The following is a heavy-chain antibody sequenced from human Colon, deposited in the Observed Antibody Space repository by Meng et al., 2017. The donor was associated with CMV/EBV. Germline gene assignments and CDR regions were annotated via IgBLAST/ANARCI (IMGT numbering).Heavy chain of an antibody. D-gene: IGHD3-16*01. CDR3: ARVWGRGGLTNGLDV. CDR2: VYDSGST. J-gene: IGHJ6*02. Sequence: GSLRLSCSVSGGSISSTNYYWGWILQPPGKGLEWIGGVYDSGSTYHNPSLKSRVTMSVDTSKNQFSLKLSSVTAADTAVYYCARVWGRGGLTNGLDVWGQGTRVTVSS. CDR1: GGSISSTNYY. V-gene: IGHV4-39*07.